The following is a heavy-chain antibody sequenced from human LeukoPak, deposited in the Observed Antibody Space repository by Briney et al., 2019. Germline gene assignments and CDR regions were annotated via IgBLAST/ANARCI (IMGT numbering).Heavy chain of an antibody. D-gene: IGHD6-19*01. CDR3: ARGPAVAGTFNYDYGMYV. CDR2: IIPIFGTA. V-gene: IGHV1-69*05. J-gene: IGHJ6*02. Sequence: ASVKVSCKAYGGTFSSYAISWVRQAPGQGLEWMGGIIPIFGTANYAQKFQGRVTITTDESTSTAYMELRSLRSDDTAVYYCARGPAVAGTFNYDYGMYVWGQGTTVTVSS. CDR1: GGTFSSYA.